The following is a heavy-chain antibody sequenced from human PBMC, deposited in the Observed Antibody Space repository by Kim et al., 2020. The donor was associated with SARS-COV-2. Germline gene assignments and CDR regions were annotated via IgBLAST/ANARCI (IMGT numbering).Heavy chain of an antibody. CDR2: IFYSGST. D-gene: IGHD3-10*01. CDR1: GGSISSSSYY. Sequence: SETLSLTCTVSGGSISSSSYYWGWIRQPPGKGLECIGTIFYSGSTYYNSSLKSRVTIYIDTSKNQFSLKLSSVTAADTAVYYCAILTWYGRGGWHPDAFGPWGQGTLVTVSS. J-gene: IGHJ5*02. V-gene: IGHV4-39*01. CDR3: AILTWYGRGGWHPDAFGP.